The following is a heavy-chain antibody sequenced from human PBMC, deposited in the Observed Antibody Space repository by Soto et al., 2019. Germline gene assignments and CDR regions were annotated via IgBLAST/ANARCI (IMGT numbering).Heavy chain of an antibody. CDR1: GFTFSSYS. CDR2: ISSSSSYI. J-gene: IGHJ6*02. V-gene: IGHV3-21*01. Sequence: VQLVESGGGVVQPGTSLRLSCAASGFTFSSYSMNWVRQAPGKGLEWVSSISSSSSYIYYADSVKGRFTISRDNAKNSLYLQMNSPRAEDTAVYYCASALKPLGYCSGGSCHYGMDVWGQGTTVTVSS. CDR3: ASALKPLGYCSGGSCHYGMDV. D-gene: IGHD2-15*01.